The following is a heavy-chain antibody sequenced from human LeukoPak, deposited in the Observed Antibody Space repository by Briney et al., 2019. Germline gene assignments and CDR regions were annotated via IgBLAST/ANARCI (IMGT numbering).Heavy chain of an antibody. CDR1: GGSFSGYY. CDR3: ARGPPGYYDSSGYYYGYYYYYMDV. V-gene: IGHV4-34*01. D-gene: IGHD3-22*01. J-gene: IGHJ6*03. CDR2: INHSGST. Sequence: PSETLSLTCAVYGGSFSGYYWSWIRQPPGKGLEWIGEINHSGSTNYNPSLESRVTISVDTSKNQFSLKLSSVTAADTAVYYCARGPPGYYDSSGYYYGYYYYYMDVWGKGTTVTVSS.